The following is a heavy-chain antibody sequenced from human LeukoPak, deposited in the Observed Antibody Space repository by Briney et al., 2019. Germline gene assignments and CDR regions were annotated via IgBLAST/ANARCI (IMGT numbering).Heavy chain of an antibody. D-gene: IGHD6-13*01. CDR2: INHSGST. CDR1: GGSISSSSYY. CDR3: ARGGIAPPGY. Sequence: PSETLSLTCTVSGGSISSSSYYWSWIRQPPGKGLEWIGEINHSGSTNYNPSLKSRVTISVDTSKNQFSLKLSSVTAADTAVYYCARGGIAPPGYWGQGTLVTVSS. V-gene: IGHV4-39*07. J-gene: IGHJ4*02.